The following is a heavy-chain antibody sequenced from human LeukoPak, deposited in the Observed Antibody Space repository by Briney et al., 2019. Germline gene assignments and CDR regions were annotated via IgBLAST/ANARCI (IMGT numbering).Heavy chain of an antibody. Sequence: PSETLSLTCTVSGGSISGYHWSWIRQPPGKGLEWIGYIYYSGSTNYNPSLKSRVTISVDTSKNQFSLKLSSVTAADTAVYYCARVIAAAGIDYWGQGTLVTVSS. J-gene: IGHJ4*02. CDR2: IYYSGST. CDR1: GGSISGYH. CDR3: ARVIAAAGIDY. D-gene: IGHD6-13*01. V-gene: IGHV4-59*01.